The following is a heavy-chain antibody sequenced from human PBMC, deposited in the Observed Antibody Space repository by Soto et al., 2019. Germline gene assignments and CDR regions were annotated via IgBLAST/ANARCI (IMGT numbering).Heavy chain of an antibody. CDR2: INHSGST. Sequence: SETLSLTCAVYGGSFSGYYWSWIRQPPGKGLEWIGEINHSGSTNYNPSLKSRVTISVDTSKNQFSLKLSSVTAADTAVYYCAQGGIFGVVIDNNWFDPWGQGTLVT. V-gene: IGHV4-34*01. CDR1: GGSFSGYY. D-gene: IGHD3-3*01. CDR3: AQGGIFGVVIDNNWFDP. J-gene: IGHJ5*02.